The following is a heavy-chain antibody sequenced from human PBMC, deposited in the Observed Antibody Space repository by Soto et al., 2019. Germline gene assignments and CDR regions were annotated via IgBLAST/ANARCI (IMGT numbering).Heavy chain of an antibody. CDR3: VRGTMAPGLDH. D-gene: IGHD3-3*01. CDR2: IKGDGSEK. V-gene: IGHV3-7*01. Sequence: PGGSLRLSCAASGFTFSGSAMHWVRQTPGKGLEWVANIKGDGSEKYYVDSLKGRFTISRDNAKNSLYLHMNSLRAEDTAVYYCVRGTMAPGLDHWGQGTLVTVSS. J-gene: IGHJ4*02. CDR1: GFTFSGSA.